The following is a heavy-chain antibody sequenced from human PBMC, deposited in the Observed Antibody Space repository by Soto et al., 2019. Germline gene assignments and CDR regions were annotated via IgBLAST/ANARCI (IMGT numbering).Heavy chain of an antibody. Sequence: EVQLVESGGGLVQPGGSLRLSCAPSGFTFSPFWRHWARQVPGKGPVWVQRINSDGNSTSYADSVKGRFTISRDNPKNTLYLQMNSLKAEDAAVSYFASGSNHFAYWGEGTLVTVYS. J-gene: IGHJ4*02. D-gene: IGHD4-4*01. V-gene: IGHV3-74*01. CDR2: INSDGNST. CDR1: GFTFSPFW. CDR3: ASGSNHFAY.